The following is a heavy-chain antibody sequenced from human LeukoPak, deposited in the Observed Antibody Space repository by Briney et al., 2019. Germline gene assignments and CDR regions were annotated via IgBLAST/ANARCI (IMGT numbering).Heavy chain of an antibody. CDR3: ARDTEWEKNPDYFDY. Sequence: ASVKVSCKASGYTFTSYGISWGRQAPGQGLEGMGWISAKNGNTNYAQKVQGRVPMTTDTSTSTAYMELRSLRSDDTAVYYCARDTEWEKNPDYFDYWGQGTLVTVSS. CDR2: ISAKNGNT. D-gene: IGHD1-26*01. V-gene: IGHV1-18*01. J-gene: IGHJ4*02. CDR1: GYTFTSYG.